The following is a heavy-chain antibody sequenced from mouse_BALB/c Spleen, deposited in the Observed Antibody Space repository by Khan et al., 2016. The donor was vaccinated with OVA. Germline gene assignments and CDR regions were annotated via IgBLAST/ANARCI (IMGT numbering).Heavy chain of an antibody. J-gene: IGHJ3*01. V-gene: IGHV1-4*01. CDR2: INPSNNYT. CDR1: GYTFTSYT. D-gene: IGHD2-14*01. Sequence: QVRLQQSGAEPARPGASVKMSCKTSGYTFTSYTMHWVRQRPGQAPEWIGQINPSNNYTNYNQNFKDKATLIVDKSSTKAYMQLSILTSEDSSVYYFVREGAYHRSDGWFAYGGQGTLVTVPA. CDR3: VREGAYHRSDGWFAY.